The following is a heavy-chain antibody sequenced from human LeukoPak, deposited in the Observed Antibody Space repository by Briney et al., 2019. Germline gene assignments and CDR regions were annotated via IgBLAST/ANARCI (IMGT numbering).Heavy chain of an antibody. Sequence: GRSLRLSCAASGFTFSSYAMHWVRQAPGKGLEWVAVISYDGSNKYYADSVKGRFTISRDNSKNTLYLQMNSLRAEDTAVYYCARDSVILRKQWLVKGGYFDYWGQGTLVTVSS. CDR3: ARDSVILRKQWLVKGGYFDY. V-gene: IGHV3-30-3*01. D-gene: IGHD6-19*01. J-gene: IGHJ4*02. CDR2: ISYDGSNK. CDR1: GFTFSSYA.